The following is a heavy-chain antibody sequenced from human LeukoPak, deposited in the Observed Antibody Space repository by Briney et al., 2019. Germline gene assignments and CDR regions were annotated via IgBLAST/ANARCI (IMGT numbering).Heavy chain of an antibody. V-gene: IGHV4-59*01. Sequence: PSETLSLTCTVSGGSISNYYWSWIRQPPGKGLEWIGYIYYTGSANYNPSLKSRVTMSVDTSKNQFSLNLSSVTAADTAVYYCARVGDYPASMDVWGQGTTVTVSS. J-gene: IGHJ6*02. D-gene: IGHD4-17*01. CDR1: GGSISNYY. CDR2: IYYTGSA. CDR3: ARVGDYPASMDV.